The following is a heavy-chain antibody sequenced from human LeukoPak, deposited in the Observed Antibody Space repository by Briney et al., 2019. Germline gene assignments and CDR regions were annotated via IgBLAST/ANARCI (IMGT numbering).Heavy chain of an antibody. V-gene: IGHV1-3*01. CDR1: GHTSTTYA. D-gene: IGHD2-2*01. CDR3: ARGYSSGTSCYMDV. J-gene: IGHJ6*02. Sequence: ASVKVSCKASGHTSTTYAIHWVRQAPGQGLEWMGWIDAGNGNIKYSQKLQGRVTITGDTSASTAYMELSSLRSEDTAVYYCARGYSSGTSCYMDVWGQGTTVT. CDR2: IDAGNGNI.